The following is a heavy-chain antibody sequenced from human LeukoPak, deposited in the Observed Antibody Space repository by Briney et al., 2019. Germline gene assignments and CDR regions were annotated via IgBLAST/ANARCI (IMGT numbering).Heavy chain of an antibody. Sequence: SETLSLTCTVSGDSISNSRCYWGWIRQPPGKGLQWIGSLYYSGNIYYNPSLKSRVTISVDTSKNQFSLKLSSVTAADTAVYYCARGAGQAIYPFDSWGQGTLVTVSS. CDR2: LYYSGNI. V-gene: IGHV4-39*07. J-gene: IGHJ4*02. CDR3: ARGAGQAIYPFDS. D-gene: IGHD1-14*01. CDR1: GDSISNSRCY.